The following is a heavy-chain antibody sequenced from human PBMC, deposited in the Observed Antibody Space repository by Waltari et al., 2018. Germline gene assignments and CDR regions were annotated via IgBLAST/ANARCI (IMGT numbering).Heavy chain of an antibody. CDR1: GFTFSSYA. Sequence: EVQLLESGGGLVQPGGSLRLSCAASGFTFSSYAMSWVRQAPGKGLVWVSRSNSDGSSTTYADSVKGQFTISRDNAKNTLYLHMSSLRAEDTAVYFCARGRDCSGGSCYLDHWGQGTLVTVSS. CDR3: ARGRDCSGGSCYLDH. CDR2: SNSDGSST. J-gene: IGHJ4*02. D-gene: IGHD2-15*01. V-gene: IGHV3-74*02.